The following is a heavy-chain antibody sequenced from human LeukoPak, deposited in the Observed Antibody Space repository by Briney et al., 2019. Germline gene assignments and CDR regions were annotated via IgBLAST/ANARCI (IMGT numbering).Heavy chain of an antibody. D-gene: IGHD3-3*01. Sequence: PSETLSLTCSVSGGFISSRSLCWGWIRQPPGKGLEWIGGMCYSGSTFYNPSLRSRVTLSVDTSKSQFSLKLSSVTAADTAVYYCARIHDFVAELLFDPWGQGTLVTVSS. CDR3: ARIHDFVAELLFDP. CDR2: MCYSGST. CDR1: GGFISSRSLC. V-gene: IGHV4-39*01. J-gene: IGHJ5*02.